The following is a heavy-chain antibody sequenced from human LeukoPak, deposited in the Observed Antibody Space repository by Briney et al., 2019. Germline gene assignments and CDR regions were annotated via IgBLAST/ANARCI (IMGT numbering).Heavy chain of an antibody. D-gene: IGHD3-22*01. CDR2: INHSGST. J-gene: IGHJ3*02. V-gene: IGHV4-34*01. Sequence: SETLSLTCAVYGGSFSGYYWSWIRQPPGKGLEWIGEINHSGSTNYNPSLKSRVTISVDTSTNQFSLKLSSVTAADTAVYYCARESAIVVGHAFDIWGKGTMVTFSS. CDR1: GGSFSGYY. CDR3: ARESAIVVGHAFDI.